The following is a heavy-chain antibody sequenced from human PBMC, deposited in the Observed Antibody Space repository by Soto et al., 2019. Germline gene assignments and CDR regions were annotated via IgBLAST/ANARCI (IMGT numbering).Heavy chain of an antibody. D-gene: IGHD6-19*01. J-gene: IGHJ3*02. Sequence: ASVKVSCKASGYTFTSYGISWVRQAPGQGLEWMGWISAYNGNTNYAQKLQGRVTMTTDTSTSTAYMELRSLRSDDTAVYYCARGRSSGWSNSDDAFDIWGQVTMVTVSS. V-gene: IGHV1-18*01. CDR1: GYTFTSYG. CDR3: ARGRSSGWSNSDDAFDI. CDR2: ISAYNGNT.